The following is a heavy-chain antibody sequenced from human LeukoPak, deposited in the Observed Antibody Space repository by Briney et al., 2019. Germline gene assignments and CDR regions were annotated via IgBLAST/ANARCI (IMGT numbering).Heavy chain of an antibody. CDR3: ARGDRATVTLY. D-gene: IGHD4-17*01. CDR1: GHTLTSYY. CDR2: INPSGGST. V-gene: IGHV1-46*01. J-gene: IGHJ4*01. Sequence: ASVKVSCKASGHTLTSYYMHWVRQAPGQGLEWMGIINPSGGSTSYAQKFQGRVTMTRDMSTSTVYMELSSLRSEDTAVYYCARGDRATVTLYWGHGTLVTVSS.